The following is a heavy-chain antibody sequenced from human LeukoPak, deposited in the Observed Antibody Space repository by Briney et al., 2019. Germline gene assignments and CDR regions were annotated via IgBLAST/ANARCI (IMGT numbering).Heavy chain of an antibody. J-gene: IGHJ4*02. V-gene: IGHV3-23*01. CDR3: AKARAGDITAAFNY. D-gene: IGHD6-13*01. Sequence: GGSLRLSCAASGFTFNTYAMSWVRQAPGKGLEWVSGITSGANTYYVDSVKGRFTISRDNSENTLNLQMNSLRAEDTAIYYCAKARAGDITAAFNYWGQGTLVTVSS. CDR1: GFTFNTYA. CDR2: ITSGANT.